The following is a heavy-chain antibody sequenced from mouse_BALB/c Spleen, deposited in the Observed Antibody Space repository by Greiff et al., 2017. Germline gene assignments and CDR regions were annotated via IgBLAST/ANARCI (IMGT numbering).Heavy chain of an antibody. D-gene: IGHD1-1*01. CDR2: ISNGGGST. J-gene: IGHJ3*01. CDR1: GFTFSSYT. V-gene: IGHV5-12-2*01. Sequence: EVMLVESGGGLVQPGGSLKLSCAASGFTFSSYTMSWVRQTPEKRLEWVAYISNGGGSTYYPDTVKGRFTISRDNAKNTLYLQMSSLKSEDTAMYYCARQGYGKGLAYGGQGTLVTVSA. CDR3: ARQGYGKGLAY.